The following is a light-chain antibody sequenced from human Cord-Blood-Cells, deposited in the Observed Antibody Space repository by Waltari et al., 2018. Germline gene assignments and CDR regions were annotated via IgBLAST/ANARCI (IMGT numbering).Light chain of an antibody. J-gene: IGLJ3*02. V-gene: IGLV2-14*01. CDR3: SSYTSSSTWV. CDR1: SSDVGGYNY. CDR2: DVS. Sequence: QSALTQPASVSGSPGQSITISCTGTSSDVGGYNYVSWYHQHPGKAPKLMIYDVSKLPSGVSNRFSGSKSGNTASLTISGLQAEDEADYYCSSYTSSSTWVFGGGTKLTVL.